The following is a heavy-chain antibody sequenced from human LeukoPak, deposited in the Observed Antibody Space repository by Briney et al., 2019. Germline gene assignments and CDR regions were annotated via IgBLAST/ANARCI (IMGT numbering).Heavy chain of an antibody. V-gene: IGHV4-61*02. CDR3: ARGRLRWLRRLDY. CDR1: GGSISSGSYY. D-gene: IGHD5-12*01. J-gene: IGHJ4*02. Sequence: SQTLSLTCTVSGGSISSGSYYWSWIRQPAGKGLEWIGRIYTSGSTNYNPSLKSRVTISVDTSKNQFSLKLSSVTAADTAVYYCARGRLRWLRRLDYWGQGTLVTVSS. CDR2: IYTSGST.